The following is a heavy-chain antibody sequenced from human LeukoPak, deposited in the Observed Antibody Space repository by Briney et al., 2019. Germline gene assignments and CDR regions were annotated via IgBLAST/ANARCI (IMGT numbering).Heavy chain of an antibody. J-gene: IGHJ5*02. Sequence: GGSLRLSCAASGFTFSSHAMSWVRQAPGKGLEWVSAISGSGGSTYYADSVKGRFTISRDNSKNTLYLQMNSLRAEDTAVYYCAKNGVGSSTSLFDPWGQGTLVTVSS. CDR1: GFTFSSHA. V-gene: IGHV3-23*01. CDR3: AKNGVGSSTSLFDP. CDR2: ISGSGGST. D-gene: IGHD2-2*01.